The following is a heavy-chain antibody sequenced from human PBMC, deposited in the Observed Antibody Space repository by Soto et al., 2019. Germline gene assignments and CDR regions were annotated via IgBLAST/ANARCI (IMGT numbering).Heavy chain of an antibody. CDR3: AGDGEGGRPPPGS. CDR2: IWYDGSNK. CDR1: GFTFSSYG. V-gene: IGHV3-33*01. J-gene: IGHJ4*02. Sequence: QVQLVESGGGVVQPGRSLRLSCAASGFTFSSYGMHWVRQAPGKGLEWVAVIWYDGSNKYYADSVKGRFTISRDNSKNTLYRKMNSLGAEHRAVYYCAGDGEGGRPPPGSGGQGTLVPVSS. D-gene: IGHD1-26*01.